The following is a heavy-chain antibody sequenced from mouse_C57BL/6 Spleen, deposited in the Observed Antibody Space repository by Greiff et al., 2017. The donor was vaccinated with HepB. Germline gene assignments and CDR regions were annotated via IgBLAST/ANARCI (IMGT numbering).Heavy chain of an antibody. D-gene: IGHD3-2*02. J-gene: IGHJ3*01. Sequence: QVQLKQSGAELVRPGTSVKVSCKASGYAFTNYLIEWVKQRPGQGLEWIGVINPGSGGTNYNEKFKGKATLTADKSSSTAYMQLSSLTSEASAVYFCARGGQLRAWFAYRGQGTLVTVSA. CDR2: INPGSGGT. CDR1: GYAFTNYL. CDR3: ARGGQLRAWFAY. V-gene: IGHV1-54*01.